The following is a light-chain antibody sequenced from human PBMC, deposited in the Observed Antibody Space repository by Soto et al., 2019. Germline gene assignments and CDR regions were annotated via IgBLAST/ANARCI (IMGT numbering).Light chain of an antibody. Sequence: DIVMTQSPDSLAVSLGERATINCKSSQSVLYTFTNNNYLAWYQQKPGQSPKLLIYWASTRESGVPDRFSGSGSGTDFTLTISSLQAEDVAVYYCQQYYAAPYTFGQGTRLDI. V-gene: IGKV4-1*01. CDR3: QQYYAAPYT. CDR1: QSVLYTFTNNNY. CDR2: WAS. J-gene: IGKJ2*01.